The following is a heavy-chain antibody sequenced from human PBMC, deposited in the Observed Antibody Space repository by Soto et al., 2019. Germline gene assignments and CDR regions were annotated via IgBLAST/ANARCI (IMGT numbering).Heavy chain of an antibody. CDR2: IYYSGST. D-gene: IGHD2-21*02. CDR1: GGSISSGDYY. CDR3: AREYVDGGNSGANYFDY. Sequence: SETLSLTCTVSGGSISSGDYYWSWIRQPPGKGLEWIGYIYYSGSTYYNPSLKSRVTISVDTSKNQFSLKLSSVTAADTAVYYCAREYVDGGNSGANYFDYWGQGTLVTVSS. J-gene: IGHJ4*02. V-gene: IGHV4-30-4*01.